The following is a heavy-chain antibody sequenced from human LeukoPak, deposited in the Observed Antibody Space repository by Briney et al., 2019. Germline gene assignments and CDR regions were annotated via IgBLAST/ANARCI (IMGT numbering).Heavy chain of an antibody. CDR2: ISITSNTI. V-gene: IGHV3-48*01. Sequence: GGSLRLSCAASGFTFSSYSMNWVRQAPGKGLEWVSYISITSNTIYYADSVKGRFTISRDHAKNSLYLQMNSLRAEDTAVYYCARDLRGLELRRPNDAFDLWGQGTMVTVSS. CDR3: ARDLRGLELRRPNDAFDL. CDR1: GFTFSSYS. J-gene: IGHJ3*01. D-gene: IGHD1-7*01.